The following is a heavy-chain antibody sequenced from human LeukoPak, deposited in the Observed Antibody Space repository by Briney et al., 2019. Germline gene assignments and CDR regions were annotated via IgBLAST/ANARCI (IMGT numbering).Heavy chain of an antibody. CDR2: IYTSGST. CDR1: GGSISSYY. J-gene: IGHJ5*02. D-gene: IGHD3-22*01. Sequence: PSETLSLTCTVSGGSISSYYWSWIRQPAGKGLEWIGRIYTSGSTDYNPSLKSRVTMSVDTSKNQFSLTLSSVTAADTAVYYCARDRYDSSGHWFDPWGQGTLVTVSS. V-gene: IGHV4-4*07. CDR3: ARDRYDSSGHWFDP.